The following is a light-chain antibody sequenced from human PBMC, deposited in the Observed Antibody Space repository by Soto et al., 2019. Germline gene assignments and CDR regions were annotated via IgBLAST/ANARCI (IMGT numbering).Light chain of an antibody. V-gene: IGKV3-15*01. Sequence: EIVRTQSPATLSVSQGERATLSCRASQSVSSNLAWYQQKPGQAPRLLIYGASTRATGIPARFSGSGSGTEFTLTISSLQSEDFAVYYCQQRRTFGQGTKVDIK. CDR2: GAS. CDR1: QSVSSN. CDR3: QQRRT. J-gene: IGKJ1*01.